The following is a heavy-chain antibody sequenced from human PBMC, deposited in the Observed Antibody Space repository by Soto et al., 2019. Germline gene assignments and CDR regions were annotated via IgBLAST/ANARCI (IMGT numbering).Heavy chain of an antibody. V-gene: IGHV3-7*01. Sequence: EVQLVESGGGLVQPGGSLRLSCAASGFTFSTYWMSWARQAPGKGLEWVANIKEDGSEKDYVDSVKGRFTISRDNAKNSLDLQMNSLKAEDTAVYYCAREEWFFDYWGQGTLVTVSS. CDR2: IKEDGSEK. CDR3: AREEWFFDY. CDR1: GFTFSTYW. J-gene: IGHJ4*02. D-gene: IGHD3-3*01.